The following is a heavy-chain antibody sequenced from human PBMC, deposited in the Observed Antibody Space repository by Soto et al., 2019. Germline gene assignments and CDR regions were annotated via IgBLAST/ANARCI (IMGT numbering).Heavy chain of an antibody. V-gene: IGHV3-48*03. D-gene: IGHD2-2*02. CDR3: TRVPAAIQIPRRAYYGMDV. J-gene: IGHJ6*02. CDR2: ISSSGSTI. Sequence: HPGGSLRLSCAASGFTFSSYEMNWVRQAPGKGLEWVSYISSSGSTIYYADSVKGRFTISRDNAKNSLYLQMNSLRAEDTAVYYCTRVPAAIQIPRRAYYGMDVWGQGTTVTVSS. CDR1: GFTFSSYE.